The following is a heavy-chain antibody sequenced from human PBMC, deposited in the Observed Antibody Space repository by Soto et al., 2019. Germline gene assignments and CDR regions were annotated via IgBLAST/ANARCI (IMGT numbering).Heavy chain of an antibody. CDR2: LWFDGSNE. CDR1: GFPFSRYD. Sequence: GGSLRLSCSASGFPFSRYDMHWVRQAPGKGLEWVAVLWFDGSNEYYADSVQGRFTISRDNSKNTLYLQMDSLRAEDTAVYYCAKVLYASESFDSEEAPYGMDVWGQGTTVTVSS. CDR3: AKVLYASESFDSEEAPYGMDV. D-gene: IGHD3-10*01. V-gene: IGHV3-33*06. J-gene: IGHJ6*02.